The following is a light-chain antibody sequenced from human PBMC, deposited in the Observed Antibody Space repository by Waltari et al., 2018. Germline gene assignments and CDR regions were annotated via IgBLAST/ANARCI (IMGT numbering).Light chain of an antibody. Sequence: DIMMTSSHALVASSLGGGATNNSTSHQRVLYTSNNKNYFSCYQQKPGQPPKLLFYCASTREAGVPDRCSGSGAGTDFTLTTSSLQDEDVAVYYCQQYYRPPQTFGRGTKVEIK. CDR1: QRVLYTSNNKNY. CDR3: QQYYRPPQT. CDR2: CAS. J-gene: IGKJ1*01. V-gene: IGKV4-1*01.